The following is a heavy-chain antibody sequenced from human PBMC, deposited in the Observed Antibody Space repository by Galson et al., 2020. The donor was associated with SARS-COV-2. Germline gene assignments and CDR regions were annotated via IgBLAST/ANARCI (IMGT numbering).Heavy chain of an antibody. CDR2: VIPILGIT. J-gene: IGHJ5*02. Sequence: ASVKVSCKASGVTLNTYSLTWVRQAPGQGLEWIGRVIPILGITNLAHQFQDRVKITADRSTYTAYMELNSLRADDTAVYYCARDPPPRYYDSSAYRYHWFDPWGQGTLVTVSS. D-gene: IGHD3-22*01. V-gene: IGHV1-69*04. CDR3: ARDPPPRYYDSSAYRYHWFDP. CDR1: GVTLNTYS.